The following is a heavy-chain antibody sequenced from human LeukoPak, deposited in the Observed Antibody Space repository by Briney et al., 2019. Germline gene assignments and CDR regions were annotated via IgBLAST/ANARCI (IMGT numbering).Heavy chain of an antibody. CDR1: GFTFSSYA. Sequence: GGSLRLSCAASGFTFSSYAMSWVRQAPGKGLEWVSYISGTTSPIYYADSVKGRFTISRDNAKNSLYLQMNSLRAEDTAVYYCARRSGSYAFDYWGQGTLVTISS. CDR2: ISGTTSPI. J-gene: IGHJ4*02. D-gene: IGHD1-26*01. V-gene: IGHV3-48*04. CDR3: ARRSGSYAFDY.